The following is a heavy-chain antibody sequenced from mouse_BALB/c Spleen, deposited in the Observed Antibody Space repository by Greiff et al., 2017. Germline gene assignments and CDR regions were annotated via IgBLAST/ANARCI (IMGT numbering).Heavy chain of an antibody. CDR1: GFTFSDYY. J-gene: IGHJ3*01. CDR3: AREGPETSFAY. V-gene: IGHV5-4*02. CDR2: ISDGGSYT. D-gene: IGHD3-3*01. Sequence: DVMLVESGGGLVKPGGSLKLSCAASGFTFSDYYMYWVRQTPEKRLEWVATISDGGSYTYYPDSVKGRFTISRDNAKNNLYLQMSRLKSEDTAMYYCAREGPETSFAYWGEGTLVTVAA.